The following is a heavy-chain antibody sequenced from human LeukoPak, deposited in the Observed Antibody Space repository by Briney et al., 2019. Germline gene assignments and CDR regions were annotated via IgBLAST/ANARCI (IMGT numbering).Heavy chain of an antibody. D-gene: IGHD2-2*01. CDR1: GGSFSGYY. J-gene: IGHJ4*02. CDR3: ARSPLGQVPPYY. CDR2: INHSGSS. V-gene: IGHV4-34*01. Sequence: PSGTVSLTCAVYGGSFSGYYWSWIRQPPGKGLEWIGEINHSGSSNYNPSLKSRVTISVDTSKNQFSLKLSSVTAADTAVYYCARSPLGQVPPYYWGQGTLVTVSS.